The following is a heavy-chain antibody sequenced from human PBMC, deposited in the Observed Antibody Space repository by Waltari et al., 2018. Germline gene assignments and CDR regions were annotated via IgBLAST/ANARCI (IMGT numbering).Heavy chain of an antibody. CDR3: AADRGNGLYFDY. CDR1: GASISPNYW. Sequence: QVQLQESGPGLVKPSGTLSLTCVFSGASISPNYWWSWVRQSPGKGLEWIGQIHHSGRTYSTPSLQSRVSVSLDKSKNQFSLSLYFVSDADTAVYYCAADRGNGLYFDYWGQGTLVTVSS. CDR2: IHHSGRT. D-gene: IGHD2-15*01. J-gene: IGHJ4*02. V-gene: IGHV4-4*02.